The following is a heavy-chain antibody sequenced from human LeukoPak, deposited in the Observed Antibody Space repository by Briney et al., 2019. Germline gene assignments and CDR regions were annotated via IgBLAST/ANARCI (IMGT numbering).Heavy chain of an antibody. CDR1: GGTFSSYA. D-gene: IGHD4-17*01. J-gene: IGHJ6*04. CDR3: ARDPLNDYGDYYGMDV. Sequence: SVKVTCKASGGTFSSYAISWVRQAPGQGLEWVGGIIPIFGTANYAQKFQGRVTITADESTSTAYMELSSLRSEDTAVYYCARDPLNDYGDYYGMDVWGKGTTVTVSS. V-gene: IGHV1-69*01. CDR2: IIPIFGTA.